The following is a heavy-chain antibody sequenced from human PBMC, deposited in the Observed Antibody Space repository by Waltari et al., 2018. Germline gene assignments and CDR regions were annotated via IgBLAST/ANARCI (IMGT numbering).Heavy chain of an antibody. CDR1: GYSFSDFY. D-gene: IGHD5-12*01. CDR2: INPANGDT. J-gene: IGHJ4*03. Sequence: QVLLVQSGAEAQQPGASVKLYCRTSGYSFSDFYLHWVRQAPGQGLEWMGWINPANGDTKYARKFQGRVTITRDTTSSTLYMDVAGLTSDDTAVYYCARDGVARAMPFDNWGHGTLVSVSP. CDR3: ARDGVARAMPFDN. V-gene: IGHV1-2*02.